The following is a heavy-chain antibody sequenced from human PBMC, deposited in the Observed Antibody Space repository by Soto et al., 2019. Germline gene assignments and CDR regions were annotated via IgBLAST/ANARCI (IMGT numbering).Heavy chain of an antibody. Sequence: GAPAEVSCKASGYTFTSYYMRWVRQAPGQGLEWMGIINPSGGSTTYAQKFQGRVTMTRDTSTSTVYMELSSLRSEDTAVYYCARGDIVAIFGMDVWGQGTTVTVSS. CDR2: INPSGGST. CDR1: GYTFTSYY. J-gene: IGHJ6*02. D-gene: IGHD5-12*01. CDR3: ARGDIVAIFGMDV. V-gene: IGHV1-46*01.